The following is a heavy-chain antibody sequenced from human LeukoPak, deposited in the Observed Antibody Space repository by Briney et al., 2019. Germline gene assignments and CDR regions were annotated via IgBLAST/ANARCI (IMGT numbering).Heavy chain of an antibody. D-gene: IGHD6-13*01. CDR3: ARDFRSMYSSSWFRDEDNNWFDP. Sequence: GGSLRLSCAASGFTFSNYAMRWVRQAPGKGLEWVSGISGSGDSTYYADSVKGRFTISRDNSKNTLYLQMNSLRAEDTAVYYCARDFRSMYSSSWFRDEDNNWFDPWGQGTLVTVSS. V-gene: IGHV3-23*01. J-gene: IGHJ5*02. CDR1: GFTFSNYA. CDR2: ISGSGDST.